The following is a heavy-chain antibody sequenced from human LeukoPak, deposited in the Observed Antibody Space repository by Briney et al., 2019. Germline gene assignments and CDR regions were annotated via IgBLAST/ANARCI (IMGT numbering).Heavy chain of an antibody. CDR2: ISAYNGNT. CDR3: ARTHSSSWYYYYYYMDV. J-gene: IGHJ6*03. V-gene: IGHV1-18*01. D-gene: IGHD6-13*01. Sequence: GASVKVSCKASGYTFTSYGISWVRQAPGQGLEWMGWISAYNGNTNYAQKLQGRVTMTTDTSTSTAYMELRSLISDDTAVYYCARTHSSSWYYYYYYMDVWGKGTTVTVSS. CDR1: GYTFTSYG.